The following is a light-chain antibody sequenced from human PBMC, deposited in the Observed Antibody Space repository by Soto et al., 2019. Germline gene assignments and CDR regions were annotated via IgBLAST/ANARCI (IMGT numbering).Light chain of an antibody. CDR1: TSNIGSNY. J-gene: IGLJ3*02. V-gene: IGLV1-47*02. CDR3: VAWDDSLSGRV. Sequence: QSVLTQPPSASGTPGQRVTISCSGSTSNIGSNYVYWYQQLPGTAPKLLIYSNNQRTSGVPDRFSGSKSGTSAALAISGLRSEDGADYYCVAWDDSLSGRVFGGGTQLTVL. CDR2: SNN.